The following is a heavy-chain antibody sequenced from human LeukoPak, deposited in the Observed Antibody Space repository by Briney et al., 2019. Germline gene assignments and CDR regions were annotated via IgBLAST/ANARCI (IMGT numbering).Heavy chain of an antibody. CDR1: GGTLSSYA. Sequence: SVKVPCKASGGTLSSYAISWVRQAPGQGLEWMGRIIPILGIANYAQKFQGRVTITADKSTSTAYMELSSLRSEDTAVYYCARDNYGDPRVYYYGMDVWGQGTTVTVSS. CDR2: IIPILGIA. J-gene: IGHJ6*02. D-gene: IGHD4-17*01. CDR3: ARDNYGDPRVYYYGMDV. V-gene: IGHV1-69*04.